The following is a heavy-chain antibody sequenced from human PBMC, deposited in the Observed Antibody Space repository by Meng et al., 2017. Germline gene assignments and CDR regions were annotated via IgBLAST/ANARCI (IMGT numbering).Heavy chain of an antibody. CDR3: ARGYYGSGLFDP. CDR1: GYTFTGYY. Sequence: HVYLVQFRASLNKPVPSLNSAFKASGYTFTGYYMHWLRQATGKGLDCMGWMNPNSGNTGYAQKFQGRVTITRNTSISTAYMELSSLRSEDTAVYYCARGYYGSGLFDPWGQGTLVTVSS. J-gene: IGHJ5*02. D-gene: IGHD3-10*01. V-gene: IGHV1-8*01. CDR2: MNPNSGNT.